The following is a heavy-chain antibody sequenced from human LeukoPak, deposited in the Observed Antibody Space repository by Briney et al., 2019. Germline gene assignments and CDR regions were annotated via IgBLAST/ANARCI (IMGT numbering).Heavy chain of an antibody. Sequence: GGPLRLSCAASGFTFSSYEMNWVRQAPGKGLEWVSYISSSGSTIYYADSVKGRFTISRDNAKNSLYLQMNSLRAEDTAVYHCARVVGYNDYWGQGTLVTVSS. D-gene: IGHD5-24*01. V-gene: IGHV3-48*03. J-gene: IGHJ4*02. CDR1: GFTFSSYE. CDR3: ARVVGYNDY. CDR2: ISSSGSTI.